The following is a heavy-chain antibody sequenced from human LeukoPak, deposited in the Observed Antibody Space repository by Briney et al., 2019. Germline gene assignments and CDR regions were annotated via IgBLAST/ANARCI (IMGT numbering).Heavy chain of an antibody. J-gene: IGHJ5*02. D-gene: IGHD3-22*01. CDR1: GGSFSGYY. CDR2: INHSGST. V-gene: IGHV4-34*01. CDR3: ARRSRYYDSSGYYLGCWFDP. Sequence: PSETLSLTCAVYGGSFSGYYWSCIRQPPGKGLEWIGEINHSGSTNYNPSLKSRVTISVDTSKNQFSLKLSSVTAADTAVYYCARRSRYYDSSGYYLGCWFDPWGQGTLVTVSS.